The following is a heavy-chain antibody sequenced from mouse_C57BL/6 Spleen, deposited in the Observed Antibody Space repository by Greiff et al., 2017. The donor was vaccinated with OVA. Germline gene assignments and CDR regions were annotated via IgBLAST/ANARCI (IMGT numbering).Heavy chain of an antibody. V-gene: IGHV1-72*01. J-gene: IGHJ4*01. Sequence: QVQLQQPGAELVKPGASVKMSCKASGYTFTSYWMTWVKQRPGRGLEWIGRIYPGSGGPKYNEKFKSKATLTVDKPSSTAYMQLSSLTSEDSAVYNCEKDDYSNYAMDYWGQGTSGTVSS. CDR1: GYTFTSYW. CDR2: IYPGSGGP. D-gene: IGHD2-5*01. CDR3: EKDDYSNYAMDY.